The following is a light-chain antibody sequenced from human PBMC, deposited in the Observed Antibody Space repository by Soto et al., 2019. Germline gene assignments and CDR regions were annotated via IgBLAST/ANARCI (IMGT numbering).Light chain of an antibody. CDR3: QQYNSYPT. J-gene: IGKJ4*01. Sequence: DIQMTQSPSTLSASVGDRVTITCRASQSISSWLAWYQQKPGKAPKLLIYKASSLESGVPSRFSSSGSGTEFPLTISSLQPDDFATYYCQQYNSYPTFGGGTKVEIK. CDR1: QSISSW. V-gene: IGKV1-5*03. CDR2: KAS.